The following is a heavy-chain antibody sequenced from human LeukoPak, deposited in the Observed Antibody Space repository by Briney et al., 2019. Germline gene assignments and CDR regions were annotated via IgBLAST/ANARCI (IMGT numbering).Heavy chain of an antibody. CDR1: GYTFTSYG. D-gene: IGHD3-22*01. V-gene: IGHV1-18*01. CDR3: ARDGGYDSSTPYYYYYMDV. Sequence: ASVKVSCKASGYTFTSYGISWVRQAPGQGLEWMGWISAYNGNTNYAQKLQGRVTMTTDTSTSTAYMELSSLRSEDTAVYYCARDGGYDSSTPYYYYYMDVWGKGTTVTISS. J-gene: IGHJ6*03. CDR2: ISAYNGNT.